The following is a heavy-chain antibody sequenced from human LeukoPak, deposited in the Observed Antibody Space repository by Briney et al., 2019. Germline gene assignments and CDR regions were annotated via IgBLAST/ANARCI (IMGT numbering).Heavy chain of an antibody. CDR3: ASSSSWDGYNWFDP. J-gene: IGHJ5*02. Sequence: PSETLSLTCAVYGGSFSGYYWSWIRQPPGKGLEWIGEIYHSGSTNYNPSLKSRVTISVDKSKNQFSLKLSSVTAADTAVYYCASSSSWDGYNWFDPWGQGTLVTVSS. CDR2: IYHSGST. D-gene: IGHD6-13*01. V-gene: IGHV4-34*01. CDR1: GGSFSGYY.